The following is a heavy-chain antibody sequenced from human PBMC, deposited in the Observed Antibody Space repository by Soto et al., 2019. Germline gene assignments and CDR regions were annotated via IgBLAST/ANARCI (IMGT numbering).Heavy chain of an antibody. J-gene: IGHJ5*02. CDR3: AHAGRHGGIAAADIFLLNWFDP. D-gene: IGHD6-13*01. Sequence: ASVKVSCKASGGTFSSYAISWVRQAPGQGLEWMGGIIPIFGTANYAQKFQGRVTITADESTSTAYMELSSLRSEDTAVYYCAHAGRHGGIAAADIFLLNWFDPWGQGTLVTVSS. CDR1: GGTFSSYA. CDR2: IIPIFGTA. V-gene: IGHV1-69*13.